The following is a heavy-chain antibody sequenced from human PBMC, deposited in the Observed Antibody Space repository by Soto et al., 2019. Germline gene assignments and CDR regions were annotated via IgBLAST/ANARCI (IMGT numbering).Heavy chain of an antibody. CDR3: ASWVADYGDLDY. Sequence: GASVKVSCKASGGTFSSYTISWVRQAPGQGLEWMGRIIPILGIANYAQKFQGRVTITADKSTSTAYMELSSLRSEDTAVYYCASWVADYGDLDYWGQGTLVTVSS. D-gene: IGHD4-17*01. CDR1: GGTFSSYT. CDR2: IIPILGIA. J-gene: IGHJ4*02. V-gene: IGHV1-69*02.